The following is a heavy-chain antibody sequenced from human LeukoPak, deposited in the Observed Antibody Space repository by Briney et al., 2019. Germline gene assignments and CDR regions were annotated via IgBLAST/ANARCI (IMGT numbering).Heavy chain of an antibody. CDR3: ARDSFYDFWSGYYGQGFDP. D-gene: IGHD3-3*01. CDR2: IYHSGST. J-gene: IGHJ5*02. Sequence: SQTLSLTCAVSGGSISSGGYSWSWIWQPPGKGLEWIGYIYHSGSTYYNPSLKSRVTISVDRSKNQFSLKLSSVTAADTAVYYCARDSFYDFWSGYYGQGFDPWGQGTLVTVSS. V-gene: IGHV4-30-2*01. CDR1: GGSISSGGYS.